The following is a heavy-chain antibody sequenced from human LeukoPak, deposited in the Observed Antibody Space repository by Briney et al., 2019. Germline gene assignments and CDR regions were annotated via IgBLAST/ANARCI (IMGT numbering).Heavy chain of an antibody. J-gene: IGHJ3*02. D-gene: IGHD3-22*01. CDR1: GYTFTGYY. V-gene: IGHV1-2*02. CDR3: ARVCYYDSSDYYGDAFDI. Sequence: ASVKVSCKASGYTFTGYYMHWVRQAPGQGLEWMGWINPNSGGTNYAQKFQGRVTMTRGTSISTAYMELSSLRFDDTAVYYCARVCYYDSSDYYGDAFDIWGQGTMVTVSS. CDR2: INPNSGGT.